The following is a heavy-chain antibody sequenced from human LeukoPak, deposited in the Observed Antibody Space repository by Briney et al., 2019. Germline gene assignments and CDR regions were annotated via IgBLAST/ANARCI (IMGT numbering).Heavy chain of an antibody. CDR1: GGSISSGGYY. Sequence: PSETLSLTCTVSGGSISSGGYYWSWIRQHPGKGLEWIGYIYYSGSTYYNPSLKSRVTISVDTSKNQFPLKLSSVTAADTAVYYCARECSSTSCYLGGLDYWGQGTLVTVSS. V-gene: IGHV4-31*03. D-gene: IGHD2-2*01. CDR2: IYYSGST. CDR3: ARECSSTSCYLGGLDY. J-gene: IGHJ4*02.